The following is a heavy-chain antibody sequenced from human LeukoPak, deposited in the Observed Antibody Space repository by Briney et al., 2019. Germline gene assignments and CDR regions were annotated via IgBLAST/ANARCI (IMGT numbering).Heavy chain of an antibody. V-gene: IGHV5-51*01. CDR2: IYPCDSDT. Sequence: GESLQISCNGSGYSFTSYWIGWVRQMPGKGLEWMGMIYPCDSDTRYSPSFQSQVTISADKSISTAYLQWSSLKASDTAMYYCARRSRSDFWSGYYLTGIDFWGQGTLVTVSS. CDR1: GYSFTSYW. D-gene: IGHD3-3*01. CDR3: ARRSRSDFWSGYYLTGIDF. J-gene: IGHJ4*02.